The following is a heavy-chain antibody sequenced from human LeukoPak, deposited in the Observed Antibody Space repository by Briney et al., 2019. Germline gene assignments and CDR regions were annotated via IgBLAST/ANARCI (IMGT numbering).Heavy chain of an antibody. CDR3: ARVSRGHSANFDY. Sequence: SETLSLTCTVSGGSISSSSYYWGWLPQPPGKGLEWIGSIYYSGSTYYNPSLNSRVTISVDTSKNQFSLKLSSVTAADTAVYYCARVSRGHSANFDYWGQGTLVTFSS. J-gene: IGHJ4*02. D-gene: IGHD5-12*01. CDR2: IYYSGST. V-gene: IGHV4-39*01. CDR1: GGSISSSSYY.